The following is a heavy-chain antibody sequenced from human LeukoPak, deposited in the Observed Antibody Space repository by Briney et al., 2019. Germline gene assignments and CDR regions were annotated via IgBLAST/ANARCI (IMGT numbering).Heavy chain of an antibody. V-gene: IGHV1-69*05. CDR2: IIPIFGTA. D-gene: IGHD3-22*01. J-gene: IGHJ4*02. CDR3: ARYYYDSSGYYRN. CDR1: GGTFSSYA. Sequence: SVKVSCKASGGTFSSYAISWVRQAPGQGLEWMGRIIPIFGTANYAQKFQGRVTITTDESTSTAYMELSSLRSEDTAVYYCARYYYDSSGYYRNWGQGTLVTVSS.